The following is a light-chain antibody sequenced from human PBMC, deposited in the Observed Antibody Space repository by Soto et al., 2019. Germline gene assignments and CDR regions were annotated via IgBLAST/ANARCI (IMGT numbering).Light chain of an antibody. CDR3: HQYGGARWT. J-gene: IGKJ1*01. CDR1: QSVGTK. CDR2: GAS. V-gene: IGKV3-20*01. Sequence: EIVLTQSPATLSLSPGERATLSCRASQSVGTKLAWYQQTPGQAPRLLIYGASNRATGIPDRFSGRGSGTDFTLTISRLEPEDCAVYYCHQYGGARWTFGQGTKVDIK.